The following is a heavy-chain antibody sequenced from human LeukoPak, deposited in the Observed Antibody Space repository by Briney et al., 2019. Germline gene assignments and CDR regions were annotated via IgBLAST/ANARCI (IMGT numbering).Heavy chain of an antibody. Sequence: GGSLRLSCAASGFTFSSYGMDWVRQAPGKGLEWVSSISSSSSYIYYADSVKGRFTISRDNAKNSLYLQMNSLRAEDTAVYYCARGLFVDDYVWGSYRYWGQGTLVTVSS. CDR1: GFTFSSYG. D-gene: IGHD3-16*02. V-gene: IGHV3-21*01. CDR3: ARGLFVDDYVWGSYRY. J-gene: IGHJ4*02. CDR2: ISSSSSYI.